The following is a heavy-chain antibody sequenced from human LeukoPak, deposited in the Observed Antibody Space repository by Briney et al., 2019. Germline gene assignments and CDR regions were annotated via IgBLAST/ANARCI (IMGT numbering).Heavy chain of an antibody. V-gene: IGHV3-23*01. CDR2: VGGTDGRT. Sequence: GGSLRLSCAASGFTFSTYNMNWVRQAPGKGLEWVSAVGGTDGRTYYAAFVKGWFTIYRDNSKNTLYLQMNSLRAEDAAVYYCAKDGSYYFDYWGQGTLVTVSS. CDR1: GFTFSTYN. J-gene: IGHJ4*02. CDR3: AKDGSYYFDY.